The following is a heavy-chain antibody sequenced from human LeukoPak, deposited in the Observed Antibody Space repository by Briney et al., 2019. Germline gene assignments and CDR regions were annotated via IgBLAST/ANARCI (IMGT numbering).Heavy chain of an antibody. J-gene: IGHJ4*02. CDR2: ISRSGDTI. D-gene: IGHD3-10*01. CDR3: ARDYASDY. Sequence: GGSLRLSCAASGFSFSAYYMSWIRQAPGKGLEWVSYISRSGDTIYFADSVKGRFTISRGNAKNSLYLQMSSLRAEDTAVYYCARDYASDYWGQGTLVTVSS. CDR1: GFSFSAYY. V-gene: IGHV3-11*04.